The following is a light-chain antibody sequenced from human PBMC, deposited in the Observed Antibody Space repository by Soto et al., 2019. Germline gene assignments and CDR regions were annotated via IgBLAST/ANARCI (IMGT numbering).Light chain of an antibody. Sequence: EIVLTQSPGTLSLSPGERAALSCRASQSVTSNYLAWYQQKPDQAPRLLIYGASSRATGIPDRFSGSGSGTDFTLTISRLEPEDFAVYYCQQYGSSPTFGQGTKVEIE. CDR2: GAS. CDR3: QQYGSSPT. J-gene: IGKJ1*01. CDR1: QSVTSNY. V-gene: IGKV3-20*01.